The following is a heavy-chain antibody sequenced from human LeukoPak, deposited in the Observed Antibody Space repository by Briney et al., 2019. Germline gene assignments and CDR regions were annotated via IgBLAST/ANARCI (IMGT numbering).Heavy chain of an antibody. Sequence: SETLSLTCTVSGYSISSGYYWGWIRQPPGKGLEWIGSIYHGGTTCYNPSLQSRVTISVDTSKNHFFLKLSSVTAADTAMYYCARVSNYYTSGSYYPFDFWGQGTLVTVSS. D-gene: IGHD3-10*01. J-gene: IGHJ4*02. CDR1: GYSISSGYY. V-gene: IGHV4-38-2*02. CDR2: IYHGGTT. CDR3: ARVSNYYTSGSYYPFDF.